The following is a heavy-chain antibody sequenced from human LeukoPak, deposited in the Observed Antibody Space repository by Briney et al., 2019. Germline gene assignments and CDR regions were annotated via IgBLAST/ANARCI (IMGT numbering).Heavy chain of an antibody. CDR3: TTSPVPGIDY. CDR2: ISSSDSTI. V-gene: IGHV3-48*03. Sequence: GGSLRLSCAASGFTFSSYEMNWVRQAPGKGLEWVSYISSSDSTIYYAAPVKGRFTISRDDSENTVYLQMSSLRTEDTAMYYCTTSPVPGIDYWGQGIQVTVSS. CDR1: GFTFSSYE. J-gene: IGHJ4*02. D-gene: IGHD6-19*01.